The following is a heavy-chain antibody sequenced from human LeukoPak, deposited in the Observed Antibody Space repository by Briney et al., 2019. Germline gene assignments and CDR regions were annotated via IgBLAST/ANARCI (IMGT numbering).Heavy chain of an antibody. CDR1: GFTFGIYD. CDR3: ATLGGSNPDAFDI. J-gene: IGHJ3*02. CDR2: IGTAGDP. Sequence: GGSLRLSCAASGFTFGIYDVHWVRRATGRGLDWVSAIGTAGDPSYPGSVKGRLPIPRKNAKNSFYFQMNRLTAGDTAVYYCATLGGSNPDAFDIWGQETMVTVSS. V-gene: IGHV3-13*05.